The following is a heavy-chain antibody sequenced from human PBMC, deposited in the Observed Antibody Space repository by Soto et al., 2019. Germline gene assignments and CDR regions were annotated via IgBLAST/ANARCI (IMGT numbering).Heavy chain of an antibody. V-gene: IGHV1-18*01. D-gene: IGHD2-2*01. Sequence: ASVKVSCKASGYTFTTYGISWVRQAPGQGLEWMGWINAYNGNTNYVQKLQGRVTMTTDTSTSTAYMELRSLRSDDTAVYYCARVVVVPAAMRRYYYYYGMDVWGQGTTVTV. CDR3: ARVVVVPAAMRRYYYYYGMDV. J-gene: IGHJ6*02. CDR2: INAYNGNT. CDR1: GYTFTTYG.